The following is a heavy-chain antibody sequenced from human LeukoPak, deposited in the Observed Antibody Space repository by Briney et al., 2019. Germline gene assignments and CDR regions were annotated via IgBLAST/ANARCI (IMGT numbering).Heavy chain of an antibody. CDR1: GYTFTGYY. J-gene: IGHJ4*02. CDR2: INPNSGGT. Sequence: ASVKVSCKAPGYTFTGYYMHWVRQAPGQGLEWMGWINPNSGGTNYAQKFQGRVTMTRDTSISTAYMELSRLRSDDTAVYYCARGNARSSRTTDYWGQGTLVTVSS. V-gene: IGHV1-2*02. D-gene: IGHD6-13*01. CDR3: ARGNARSSRTTDY.